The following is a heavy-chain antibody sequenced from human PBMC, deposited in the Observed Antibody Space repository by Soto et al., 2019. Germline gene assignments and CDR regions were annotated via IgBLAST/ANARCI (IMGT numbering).Heavy chain of an antibody. V-gene: IGHV3-23*01. J-gene: IGHJ3*02. CDR3: AKVVGYSGYRDAFDI. CDR2: ISGSGGRT. D-gene: IGHD5-12*01. Sequence: DVQLLESGGGLVQPGGSLRLSCAASGFTFSSYAMAWVRQAPGKGLKWVSVISGSGGRTYSADSVKGRFTISRDDSKNTVYLQMNSLRAEDTAVYYCAKVVGYSGYRDAFDIWGQGTMVTVSS. CDR1: GFTFSSYA.